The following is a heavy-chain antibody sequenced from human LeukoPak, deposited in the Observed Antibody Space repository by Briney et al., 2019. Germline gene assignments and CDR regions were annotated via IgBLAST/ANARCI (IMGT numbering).Heavy chain of an antibody. J-gene: IGHJ3*02. CDR2: IRSKANSYAT. Sequence: GGSLRLSCAASGFTFSGSAMHWVRQASGKGLEWVGRIRSKANSYATAYAASVKGRFTISRDDSKNTAYLQMNSLKTEDTAVYYRTRPATAMAEDAFDIWGQGTMVTVSS. CDR3: TRPATAMAEDAFDI. D-gene: IGHD5-18*01. V-gene: IGHV3-73*01. CDR1: GFTFSGSA.